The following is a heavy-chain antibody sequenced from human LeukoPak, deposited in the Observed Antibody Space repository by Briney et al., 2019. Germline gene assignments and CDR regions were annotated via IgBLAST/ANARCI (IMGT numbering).Heavy chain of an antibody. J-gene: IGHJ4*02. CDR3: ASFGGSPKMNYYFDY. CDR2: INPSGGST. Sequence: GASVKVSCKASGYTFTSYYMHWVRQAPGQGLEWMGIINPSGGSTSYAQKFQGRVTMTRDMSTSTVYMELSSLRSEDTAVYYCASFGGSPKMNYYFDYWGQGTLVTVSS. CDR1: GYTFTSYY. V-gene: IGHV1-46*01. D-gene: IGHD1-26*01.